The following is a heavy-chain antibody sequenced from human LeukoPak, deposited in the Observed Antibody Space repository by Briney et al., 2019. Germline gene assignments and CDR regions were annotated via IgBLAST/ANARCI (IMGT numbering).Heavy chain of an antibody. CDR2: IKQDGSEK. D-gene: IGHD6-13*01. Sequence: GGSLRLSCAASGFTFGSYWMSWVRQAPGKGLEWVANIKQDGSEKYYVDSVKGRFTISRDNAKNSLYLQMNSLRAEDTAVYYCASVPGIAAALDYWGQGTLVTVSS. CDR3: ASVPGIAAALDY. J-gene: IGHJ4*02. CDR1: GFTFGSYW. V-gene: IGHV3-7*01.